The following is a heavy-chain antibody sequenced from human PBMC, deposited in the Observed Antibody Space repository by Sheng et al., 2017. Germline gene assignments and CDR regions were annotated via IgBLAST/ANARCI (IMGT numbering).Heavy chain of an antibody. CDR3: ARDLTVTTNVYDS. J-gene: IGHJ4*02. D-gene: IGHD4-4*01. CDR2: ISSSGSMK. CDR1: GFTFSDYY. V-gene: IGHV3-11*04. Sequence: GGSLRLSCAASGFTFSDYYMTWIRQAPGKGLEWISYISSSGSMKHYADSVKGRFTISRDNAKNSLYLQMHSLRTEDTAVYYCARDLTVTTNVYDSWGQGTLVTVSS.